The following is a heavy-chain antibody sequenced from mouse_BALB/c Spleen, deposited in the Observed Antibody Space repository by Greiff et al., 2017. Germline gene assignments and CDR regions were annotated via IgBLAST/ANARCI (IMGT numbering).Heavy chain of an antibody. Sequence: VKLMESGAELVRPGSSVKISCKASGYAFSSYWMNWVKQRPGQGLEWIGQIYPGDGDTNYNGKFKGKATLTADKSSSTAYMQLSSLTSEDSAVYFCARGGNYGDYAMDYWGQGTSVTVSS. CDR1: GYAFSSYW. CDR3: ARGGNYGDYAMDY. J-gene: IGHJ4*01. V-gene: IGHV1-80*01. D-gene: IGHD2-1*01. CDR2: IYPGDGDT.